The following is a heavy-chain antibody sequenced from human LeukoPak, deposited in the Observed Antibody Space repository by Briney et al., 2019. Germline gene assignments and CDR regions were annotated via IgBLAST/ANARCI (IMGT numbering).Heavy chain of an antibody. V-gene: IGHV3-33*08. J-gene: IGHJ4*02. Sequence: GGSLRLSCAASGFTFSNYAMNWVRQAPGKGLEWVAVIWSDGNDEYHADSVKGRFTISRDNSKNTLYLQMNSLRVEDTAVYYCAREGSGVYFFDFWGQGTLVTVSS. CDR2: IWSDGNDE. D-gene: IGHD2-8*01. CDR3: AREGSGVYFFDF. CDR1: GFTFSNYA.